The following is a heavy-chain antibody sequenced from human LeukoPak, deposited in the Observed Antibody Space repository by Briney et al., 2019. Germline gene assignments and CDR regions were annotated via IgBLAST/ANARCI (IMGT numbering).Heavy chain of an antibody. CDR1: GGSFSGYY. CDR3: ASYRGARLDY. J-gene: IGHJ4*02. D-gene: IGHD1-14*01. V-gene: IGHV4-30-4*01. CDR2: IYYSGST. Sequence: SETLSLTCAVYGGSFSGYYWSWIRQPPGKGLEWIGYIYYSGSTYYNPSLKSRVTISVDTSKNQFSLKLSSVTAADTAVYYCASYRGARLDYWGQGTLVTVSS.